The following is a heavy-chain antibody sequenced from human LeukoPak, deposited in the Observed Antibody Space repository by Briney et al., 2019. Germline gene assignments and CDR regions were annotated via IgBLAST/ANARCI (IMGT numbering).Heavy chain of an antibody. D-gene: IGHD3-3*01. CDR1: GFIFGSYW. V-gene: IGHV3-7*01. J-gene: IGHJ4*02. CDR3: ASHLRFEGVDY. CDR2: IKQDGSEK. Sequence: GGSLRLSCTGSGFIFGSYWMSWVRQAPGKGLEWVANIKQDGSEKYYVDSVKGRFTISRDNAKNSLYLQMSSLRAEDTAVYYCASHLRFEGVDYWGQGTLVTVSS.